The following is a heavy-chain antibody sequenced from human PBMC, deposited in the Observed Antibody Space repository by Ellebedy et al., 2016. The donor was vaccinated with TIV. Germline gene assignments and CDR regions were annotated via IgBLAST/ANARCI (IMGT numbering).Heavy chain of an antibody. CDR1: GGSFSGYY. D-gene: IGHD4-17*01. CDR3: ARDLGDYGDYGVFDY. CDR2: LNPGRGT. V-gene: IGHV4-34*01. Sequence: SETLSLTXGVSGGSFSGYYWSWVRQPPGKGLEWIGELNPGRGTKYNPSLKSRVTISVDTSENGISLKLTSVTAADTAVYYCARDLGDYGDYGVFDYWGQGTLVTVSS. J-gene: IGHJ4*02.